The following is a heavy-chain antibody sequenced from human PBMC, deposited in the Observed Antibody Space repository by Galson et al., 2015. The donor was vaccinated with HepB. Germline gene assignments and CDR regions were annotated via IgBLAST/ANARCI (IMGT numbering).Heavy chain of an antibody. CDR2: TSYSGST. D-gene: IGHD5-18*01. J-gene: IGHJ4*02. CDR1: GGSISSDF. Sequence: ETLSLTCTVSGGSISSDFWNWIRQSPGKGLEWIGYTSYSGSTNYIPSLKSRVTMSVDTSKNQFSLKLSSVTAADTAVYYCARSPENSYGVGYWGQGTLVTVSS. V-gene: IGHV4-59*01. CDR3: ARSPENSYGVGY.